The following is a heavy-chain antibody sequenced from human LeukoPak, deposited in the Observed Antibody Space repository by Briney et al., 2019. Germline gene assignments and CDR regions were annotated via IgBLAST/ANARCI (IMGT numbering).Heavy chain of an antibody. Sequence: ASVKVSCKASGGTFSSYAISWVRQAPGQGLEWMGWINPNSGGTNYAQKFQGRVTMTRDTSISTAYMELSRLRSDDTAVYYCARGPTEGSGYYPEYYFDYWGQGTLVTVSS. CDR3: ARGPTEGSGYYPEYYFDY. CDR1: GGTFSSYA. D-gene: IGHD3-3*01. CDR2: INPNSGGT. V-gene: IGHV1-2*02. J-gene: IGHJ4*02.